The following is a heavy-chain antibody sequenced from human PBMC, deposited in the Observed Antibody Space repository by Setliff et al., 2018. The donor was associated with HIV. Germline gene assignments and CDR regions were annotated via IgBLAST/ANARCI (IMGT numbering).Heavy chain of an antibody. Sequence: SETLSLTCGVSGYFISSGYYWAWIRQSPGKGLEWIGTIYHSGSTYYNPSLKSRVTISIDRSKNQFSLKLSSVTAADTAVYYCARSTYYYGSGKGSGWFDPWGQGTLVTVSS. CDR2: IYHSGST. J-gene: IGHJ5*02. CDR3: ARSTYYYGSGKGSGWFDP. D-gene: IGHD3-10*01. CDR1: GYFISSGYY. V-gene: IGHV4-38-2*01.